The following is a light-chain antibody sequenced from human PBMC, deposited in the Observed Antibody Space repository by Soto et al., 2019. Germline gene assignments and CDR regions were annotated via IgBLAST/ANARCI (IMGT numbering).Light chain of an antibody. J-gene: IGLJ1*01. CDR1: SSNIGAGYD. CDR3: QSYDSSLSALYV. Sequence: QSGLTQPPSVSGAPGRRVTISCTGSSSNIGAGYDVHWYQQLPGTAPKLLIYGNSNRPSGVPDRFSGSKSGTSASLAITGLQAEDEADYYCQSYDSSLSALYVFGTGTKVTVL. V-gene: IGLV1-40*01. CDR2: GNS.